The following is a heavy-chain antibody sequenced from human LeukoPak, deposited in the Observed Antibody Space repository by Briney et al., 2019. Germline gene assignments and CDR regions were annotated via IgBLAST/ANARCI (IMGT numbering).Heavy chain of an antibody. Sequence: SETLSLTCTVSGGSISSYYWSWIRQPPGKGLEWIGYMYYSGSTNYNPSLKSRVTISVDTSKNQLSLKLTSVTAADTAVYYCARWDDSAWAFGNWGPGTLVTVSS. D-gene: IGHD6-19*01. CDR2: MYYSGST. CDR3: ARWDDSAWAFGN. CDR1: GGSISSYY. J-gene: IGHJ4*02. V-gene: IGHV4-59*08.